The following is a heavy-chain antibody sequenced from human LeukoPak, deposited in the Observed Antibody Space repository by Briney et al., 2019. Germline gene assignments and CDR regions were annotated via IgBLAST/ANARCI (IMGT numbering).Heavy chain of an antibody. V-gene: IGHV4-38-2*01. CDR3: ARGSLFLSLWFGELYVY. Sequence: SETLSLTCAVSGYSISSGYYWGWIRPPPGKGLEWIGSIYHSGSTYYNPSLKSRVTISVDTSKNQFSLKLSSVTAADTAVCYCARGSLFLSLWFGELYVYWGQGTLVTVSS. CDR1: GYSISSGYY. J-gene: IGHJ4*02. CDR2: IYHSGST. D-gene: IGHD3-10*01.